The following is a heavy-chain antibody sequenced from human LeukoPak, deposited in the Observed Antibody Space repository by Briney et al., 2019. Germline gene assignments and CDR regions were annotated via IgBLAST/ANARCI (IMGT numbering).Heavy chain of an antibody. CDR2: IKPKTDGETT. D-gene: IGHD2-21*01. J-gene: IGHJ4*02. V-gene: IGHV3-15*01. CDR3: ITPLPYSAQ. CDR1: GLSFSDCY. Sequence: GGSLRLSCAASGLSFSDCYMSWARQAPGKGLEWVGRIKPKTDGETTEYAAPVKDRFSISRDDSKSMMYLQMNSLKTEDTAVYYCITPLPYSAQGGQGTLVTVSS.